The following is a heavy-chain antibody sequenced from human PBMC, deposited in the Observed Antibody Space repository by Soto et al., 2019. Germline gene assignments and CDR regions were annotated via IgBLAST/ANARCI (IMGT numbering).Heavy chain of an antibody. CDR1: GFTFSSYS. D-gene: IGHD3-22*01. CDR2: ISSSSSTI. J-gene: IGHJ6*01. CDR3: VRDGEIRSSSGSGSYYYYGMDV. V-gene: IGHV3-48*02. Sequence: EVQLVESGGGLVQPGGSLRLSCAASGFTFSSYSMNWVRQAPGKGLEWVSYISSSSSTIYYADSVKGRFTISRDNARNSMYLQMNSLRDEDTAVYYCVRDGEIRSSSGSGSYYYYGMDVWGQGTTVTVSS.